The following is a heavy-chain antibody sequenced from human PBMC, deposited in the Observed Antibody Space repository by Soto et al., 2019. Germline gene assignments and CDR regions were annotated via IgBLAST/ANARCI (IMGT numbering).Heavy chain of an antibody. J-gene: IGHJ4*02. CDR3: AKDRSITIFGVVIKRGYYFDY. D-gene: IGHD3-3*01. Sequence: GGSLRLSCAASVFTFSGYAMIWVRQAPGKGLEWVSAISGSGGSTYYADSVKGRFTISRDNSKNTLYLQMNSLRAEDTAVYYCAKDRSITIFGVVIKRGYYFDYWGQGTLVTVSS. V-gene: IGHV3-23*01. CDR1: VFTFSGYA. CDR2: ISGSGGST.